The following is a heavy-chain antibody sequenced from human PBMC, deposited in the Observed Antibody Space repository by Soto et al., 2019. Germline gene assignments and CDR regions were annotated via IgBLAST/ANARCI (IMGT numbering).Heavy chain of an antibody. V-gene: IGHV1-2*04. CDR1: GYTFTGYD. Sequence: ASVKVSCKASGYTFTGYDMHWVRQAPGQGLEWMGWINPNSGGTNYAQKFQGWVTMTRDTSISTAYMELSRLRSDDTAVYYCARGGYYDNTWGKLSHYGLDVWGQGTSVTVSS. J-gene: IGHJ6*02. CDR2: INPNSGGT. D-gene: IGHD3-16*01. CDR3: ARGGYYDNTWGKLSHYGLDV.